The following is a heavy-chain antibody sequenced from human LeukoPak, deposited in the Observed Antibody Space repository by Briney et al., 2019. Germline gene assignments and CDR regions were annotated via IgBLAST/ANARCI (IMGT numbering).Heavy chain of an antibody. V-gene: IGHV4-39*01. Sequence: PSETLSLTCTASGGSISTTDRYWGWVRQPPGKGLEWIGSIYYSGITYHNPSLKSRVTISVDTSKNQFSLRLSSVTAADPAVYYCARHQEAMVRGVLYYMDVWGKGTTVTISS. CDR1: GGSISTTDRY. CDR2: IYYSGIT. D-gene: IGHD3-10*01. CDR3: ARHQEAMVRGVLYYMDV. J-gene: IGHJ6*03.